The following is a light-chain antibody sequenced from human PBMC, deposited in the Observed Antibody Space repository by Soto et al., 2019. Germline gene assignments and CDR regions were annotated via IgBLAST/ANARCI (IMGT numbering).Light chain of an antibody. CDR3: QQFHSFPWT. CDR1: QTIHSF. J-gene: IGKJ1*01. Sequence: DIQMTQSPSTLSASVGDRVTITCRASQTIHSFLAWYQQKAGKAPKLLFYDASNLESGVPSRFSGSGSGTEFTLTVSSLQPDDFATFYCQQFHSFPWTFGQGTKVEI. V-gene: IGKV1-5*01. CDR2: DAS.